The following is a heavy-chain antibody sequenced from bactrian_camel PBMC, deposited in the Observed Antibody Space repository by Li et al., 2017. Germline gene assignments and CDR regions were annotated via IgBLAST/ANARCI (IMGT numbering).Heavy chain of an antibody. D-gene: IGHD1*01. V-gene: IGHV3S1*01. J-gene: IGHJ4*01. CDR2: INAEGRSA. Sequence: QLVESGGGLVQPGGTLRLSCAASGFGFGTYAMSWVRQAPGKGLEWVSVINAEGRSAFYSDSTKGRFAISRDNAKNTLYLELNNLKIEDTAMYYCAKVISDRDNRGSDGHDYWGQGTQVTVS. CDR3: AKVISDRDNRGSDGHDY. CDR1: GFGFGTYA.